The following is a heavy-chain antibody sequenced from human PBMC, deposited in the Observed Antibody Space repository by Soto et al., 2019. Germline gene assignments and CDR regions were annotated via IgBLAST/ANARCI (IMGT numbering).Heavy chain of an antibody. Sequence: EVQLVESGGGLVKPGGSLRLSCAASGFTFSNAWMNWVRQAPGKGLEWVGRIKSKTDGGTTDYAAPVKGRFTISRDDSKNTLYLQMNSLKNEDTAVYYCTTDGAYYYGSGSYFYYGMDVWGQGTTVTVSS. D-gene: IGHD3-10*01. J-gene: IGHJ6*02. CDR2: IKSKTDGGTT. V-gene: IGHV3-15*07. CDR1: GFTFSNAW. CDR3: TTDGAYYYGSGSYFYYGMDV.